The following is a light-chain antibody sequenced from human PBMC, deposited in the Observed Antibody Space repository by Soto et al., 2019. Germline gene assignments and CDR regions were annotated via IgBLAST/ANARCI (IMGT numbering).Light chain of an antibody. Sequence: DIQMTKSPLPLSGSVGDRVTITCRASQTISSWLAWYQQKPGKAPKLLIYKASTLKSGVPSRFSGSGSGTEFTLTISSLQPDDFATYYCQHYNSYSEAVGQGTKVDIK. CDR3: QHYNSYSEA. CDR1: QTISSW. J-gene: IGKJ1*01. V-gene: IGKV1-5*03. CDR2: KAS.